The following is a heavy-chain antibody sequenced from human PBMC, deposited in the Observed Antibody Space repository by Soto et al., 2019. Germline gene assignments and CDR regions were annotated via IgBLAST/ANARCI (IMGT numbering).Heavy chain of an antibody. CDR2: LYWDGNK. D-gene: IGHD3-10*01. V-gene: IGHV2-5*02. CDR3: VSGSFPNWFDP. J-gene: IGHJ5*02. CDR1: GFSLTTNGAG. Sequence: GSGPTLVNPTQTLTLTCTFSGFSLTTNGAGVGWIRQPPGEALEWLTLLYWDGNKRYSPSLKNRLTITKGTSKSQVVLTMSNMDPVDTATYYCVSGSFPNWFDPWGQGILVTVSS.